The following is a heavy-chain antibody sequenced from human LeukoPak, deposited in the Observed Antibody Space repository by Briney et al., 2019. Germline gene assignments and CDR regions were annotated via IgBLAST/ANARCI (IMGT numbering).Heavy chain of an antibody. CDR2: ISSSGST. V-gene: IGHV4-61*02. J-gene: IGHJ5*02. CDR1: GDSISSGDYY. D-gene: IGHD4-17*01. CDR3: AREAETDYGDYIWFDP. Sequence: PSETLSLTCTVSGDSISSGDYYWSWIRQPAGKGLEWIGRISSSGSTNYNPSLKSRVTISVDTSKNQFSLKLSSVTAADTAVYYCAREAETDYGDYIWFDPWGQGTLVTVSS.